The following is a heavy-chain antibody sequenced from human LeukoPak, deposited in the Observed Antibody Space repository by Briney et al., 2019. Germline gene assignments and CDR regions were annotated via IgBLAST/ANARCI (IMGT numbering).Heavy chain of an antibody. J-gene: IGHJ3*02. CDR3: ARVRAEGGYDAFDI. CDR2: ISSSSSYI. V-gene: IGHV3-21*01. D-gene: IGHD6-13*01. CDR1: GFTFSSYS. Sequence: GGSLRLSCAASGFTFSSYSMNWVRQAPGKGLEWVSSISSSSSYIYYADSVKGRFTISRDNAKNSLYLQMNSLRVEDTAVYYCARVRAEGGYDAFDIWGQGTRVTVSS.